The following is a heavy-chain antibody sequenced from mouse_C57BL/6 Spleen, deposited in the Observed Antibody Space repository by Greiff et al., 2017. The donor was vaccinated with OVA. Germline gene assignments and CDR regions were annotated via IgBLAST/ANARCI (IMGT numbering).Heavy chain of an antibody. V-gene: IGHV1-82*01. J-gene: IGHJ3*01. CDR2: IYPGDGDT. Sequence: VKVVESGPELVKPGASVKISCKASGYAFSSSWMNWVKPRPGKGFEWFGRIYPGDGDTNYYGKFKGKAPLTADISSSTAYMQLSSLASEDSAVYVRASKGGGSSSWFAYWGQGTLVTVSA. CDR3: ASKGGGSSSWFAY. D-gene: IGHD1-1*01. CDR1: GYAFSSSW.